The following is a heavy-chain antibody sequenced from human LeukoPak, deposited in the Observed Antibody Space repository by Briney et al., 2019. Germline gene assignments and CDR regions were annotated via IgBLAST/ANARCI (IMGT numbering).Heavy chain of an antibody. D-gene: IGHD2-8*01. CDR3: AREGSIVPHQDLDC. CDR2: IKQGGTEQ. V-gene: IGHV3-7*01. Sequence: GGSLRLSCAASGFTFSDYWMSWVRQAPRKGLEWVANIKQGGTEQYYVDSVKGRFTISRDNAKNSLYLQMNSLRAEDTAVYYCAREGSIVPHQDLDCWGQGTLVTVSS. CDR1: GFTFSDYW. J-gene: IGHJ4*02.